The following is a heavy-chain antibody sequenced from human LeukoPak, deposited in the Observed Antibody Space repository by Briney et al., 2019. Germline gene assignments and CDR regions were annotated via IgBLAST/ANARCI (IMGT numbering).Heavy chain of an antibody. CDR1: GFTFSSYG. D-gene: IGHD3-3*01. CDR2: IRYDGSNK. V-gene: IGHV3-30*02. J-gene: IGHJ4*02. CDR3: GRPWGRFLEWFPIDF. Sequence: PGGSLRLSCAASGFTFSSYGMHWVRQAPGKGLEWVAFIRYDGSNKYYADSVKGRFTISRDNSQNTVDLQMNSLRAEDTAVYYCGRPWGRFLEWFPIDFWGQGTLVTVSS.